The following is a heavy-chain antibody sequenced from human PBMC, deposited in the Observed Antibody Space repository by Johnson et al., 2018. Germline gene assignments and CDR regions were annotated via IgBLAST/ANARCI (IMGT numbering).Heavy chain of an antibody. CDR2: ISSSGSTI. CDR3: ARPAAAGYYYYMDV. CDR1: GFTFSDYY. J-gene: IGHJ6*03. V-gene: IGHV3-11*04. D-gene: IGHD6-13*01. Sequence: QVQLVESGGGLVKXGGSLRLXCAASGFTFSDYYMSWIRQAPGKGLEWVSYISSSGSTIYYADSVKGRFTISRDNAKNSLYLQMNSLRAEDTAVYYCARPAAAGYYYYMDVWGKGTTVTVSS.